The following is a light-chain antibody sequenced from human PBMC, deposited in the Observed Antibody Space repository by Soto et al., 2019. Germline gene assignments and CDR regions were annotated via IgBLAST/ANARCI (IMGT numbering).Light chain of an antibody. J-gene: IGKJ1*01. CDR2: XXX. Sequence: EIVLTQSPGTLSSSPGERATLSCRASQSVTSNYLAWYQQKRGQAPRLXXXXXXXXXXXXXXXXXXGGSGXDXTLTISRLEAEDFAVYYCQQYGSSPGTFGQGTKVDIK. CDR1: QSVTSNY. CDR3: QQYGSSPGT. V-gene: IGKV3-20*01.